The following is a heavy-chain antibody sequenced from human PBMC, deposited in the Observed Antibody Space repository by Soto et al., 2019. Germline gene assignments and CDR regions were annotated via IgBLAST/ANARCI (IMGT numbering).Heavy chain of an antibody. CDR3: ARVRSRGPTACDI. Sequence: QVQLVQSGAEVKKPGASVKVSCKASGYTFTGYYMHWVRQAPGQGLEWMGWINPNSGGTNYAQQFQGWVTMTRDTSFSTAYMGLSRRRSVDTAVYYCARVRSRGPTACDIWGQGTMVTVSS. CDR2: INPNSGGT. CDR1: GYTFTGYY. J-gene: IGHJ3*02. V-gene: IGHV1-2*04. D-gene: IGHD6-19*01.